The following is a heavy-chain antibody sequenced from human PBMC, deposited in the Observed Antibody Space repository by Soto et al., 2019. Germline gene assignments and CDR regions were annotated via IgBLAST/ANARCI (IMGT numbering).Heavy chain of an antibody. D-gene: IGHD4-17*01. CDR3: ARRSVTTYHFFDY. CDR2: INKASIYI. V-gene: IGHV3-21*01. Sequence: EVQLVEPGGGLVKPGGSLRLSCAASGFTFNTYDMDWVRQAPGKGLEWVSSINKASIYIYYADSVRGRFTISRDNAKNSLYLQMNSLRVEDTAVYYCARRSVTTYHFFDYWGQGTLVTVSS. J-gene: IGHJ4*02. CDR1: GFTFNTYD.